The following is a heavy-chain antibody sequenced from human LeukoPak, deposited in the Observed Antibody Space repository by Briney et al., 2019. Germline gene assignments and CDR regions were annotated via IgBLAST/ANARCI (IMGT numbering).Heavy chain of an antibody. CDR1: GFTVSSNY. V-gene: IGHV3-53*01. CDR3: ARYADFGDWTAFDY. D-gene: IGHD4-17*01. J-gene: IGHJ4*02. CDR2: IYSGGRK. Sequence: GGSLRLSCAASGFTVSSNYMSWVRQAPGKGLEWVSVIYSGGRKYYADSVKGRFTISRDNSKNTLYLLLNSLRAEDTAVYYCARYADFGDWTAFDYWGQGTLVTVSS.